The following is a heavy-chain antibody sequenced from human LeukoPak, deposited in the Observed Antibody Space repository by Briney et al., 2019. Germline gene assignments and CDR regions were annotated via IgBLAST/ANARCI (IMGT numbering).Heavy chain of an antibody. CDR1: GGSISSSSRY. V-gene: IGHV4-39*01. J-gene: IGHJ3*02. CDR2: IYYSGST. Sequence: PTETLSLTCTVSGGSISSSSRYWGWVRQPPGKGLEWIVSIYYSGSTNYSPSLKSRVTISVDKSKNQFSLKLSSVTAADTAVYYCARIPTNAVPAAHNGFDIWGQGTMLTVSS. CDR3: ARIPTNAVPAAHNGFDI. D-gene: IGHD2-2*01.